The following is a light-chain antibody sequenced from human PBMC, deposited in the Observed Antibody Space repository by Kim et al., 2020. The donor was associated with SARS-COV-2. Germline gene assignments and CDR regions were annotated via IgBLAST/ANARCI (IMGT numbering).Light chain of an antibody. CDR3: ATWDDSLNAWV. Sequence: GQRVTISCSGSNSNIGINTVNWYQQFPGTAPKLLIHSNNQRPSGVPDRFSGSKSGTSASLAISGLQSDDEADYYCATWDDSLNAWVFGGGTQLTVL. CDR2: SNN. V-gene: IGLV1-44*01. J-gene: IGLJ3*02. CDR1: NSNIGINT.